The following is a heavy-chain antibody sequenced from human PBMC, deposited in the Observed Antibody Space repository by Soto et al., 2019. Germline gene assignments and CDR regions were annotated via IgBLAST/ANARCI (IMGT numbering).Heavy chain of an antibody. Sequence: SVKVSCKASGGTFSNHAISWVRQAPGRGLEWVGGIIPMFPTADYAQRFQGRVTITADNSTTTVYMELSGLRSEDTAMYYCARDDATYCGGDCYRYFYYGMDVWGQGTTVTVSS. D-gene: IGHD2-21*02. CDR2: IIPMFPTA. CDR3: ARDDATYCGGDCYRYFYYGMDV. CDR1: GGTFSNHA. J-gene: IGHJ6*02. V-gene: IGHV1-69*06.